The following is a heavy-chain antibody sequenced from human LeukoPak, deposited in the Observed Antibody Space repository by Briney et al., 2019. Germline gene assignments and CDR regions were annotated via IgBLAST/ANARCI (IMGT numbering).Heavy chain of an antibody. D-gene: IGHD6-19*01. CDR3: ARRRNPGYSSGWTLYYFDY. J-gene: IGHJ4*02. CDR2: IYHSGST. CDR1: GGSMSSYY. V-gene: IGHV4-59*01. Sequence: SETLSLTCSVSGGSMSSYYWSWIRQSPGKGLEWIGYIYHSGSTDYNSSLKSRVTISEDTSKKQFSLKVSSVTAADTAVYYCARRRNPGYSSGWTLYYFDYWGQGTLVTVSS.